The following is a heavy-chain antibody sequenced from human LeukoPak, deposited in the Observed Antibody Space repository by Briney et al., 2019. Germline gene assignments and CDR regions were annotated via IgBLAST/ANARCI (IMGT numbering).Heavy chain of an antibody. CDR3: AIENGCISSPYDY. CDR1: GFTFSNFA. J-gene: IGHJ4*02. D-gene: IGHD2-8*01. V-gene: IGHV3-30*01. CDR2: ISNDGSNK. Sequence: PGGSLRLSCAASGFTFSNFALHWVRQAPGKGLECVAVISNDGSNKSYADSVKGRFTISRDNSKSTLYLQMNSLRGEDTAVYFCAIENGCISSPYDYWGQGTLVTVSS.